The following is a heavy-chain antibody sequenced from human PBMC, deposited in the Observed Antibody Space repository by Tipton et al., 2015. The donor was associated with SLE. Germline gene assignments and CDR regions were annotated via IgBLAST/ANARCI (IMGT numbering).Heavy chain of an antibody. V-gene: IGHV3-30*04. D-gene: IGHD4-23*01. CDR2: ISYDGSNK. CDR3: VRDGTVVSGYDY. CDR1: GFTFSTYS. J-gene: IGHJ4*02. Sequence: RSLRLSCAASGFTFSTYSMHWVRQAPGKGLDWVAVISYDGSNKNYADSVKGRFTISRDNSKNTLYLQMNSLRAEDTAVYYCVRDGTVVSGYDYWGLGTLVTVSS.